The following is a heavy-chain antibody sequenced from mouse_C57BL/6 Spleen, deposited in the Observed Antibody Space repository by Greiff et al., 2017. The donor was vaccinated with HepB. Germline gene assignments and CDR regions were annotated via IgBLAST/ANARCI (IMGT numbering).Heavy chain of an antibody. CDR1: GFNIKDYY. CDR2: IDPEDGDT. CDR3: TYYGNYWYFDV. J-gene: IGHJ1*03. V-gene: IGHV14-1*01. Sequence: EVQLQQSGAELVRPGASVKLSCTASGFNIKDYYMHWVKQRPEQGLEWIGRIDPEDGDTEYAPKFQGKATMTADTSSNKAYLQLSSLTSEDTAVYYCTYYGNYWYFDVWGTWTTVTVSS. D-gene: IGHD2-1*01.